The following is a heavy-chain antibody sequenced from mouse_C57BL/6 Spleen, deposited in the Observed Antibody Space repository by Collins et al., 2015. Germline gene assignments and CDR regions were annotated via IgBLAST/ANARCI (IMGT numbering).Heavy chain of an antibody. CDR3: ARGEDYFDY. Sequence: QIQLVQSGPELKKPGETVKISCKASGYTFTNYGMNWVKQAPGKGLKWMGWINTYTGEPTYADDFKGRFAFSLETSASTAYLQINNLKNEDTATYFCARGEDYFDYWGQGTTLTVSS. CDR2: INTYTGEP. CDR1: GYTFTNYG. J-gene: IGHJ2*01. V-gene: IGHV9-3-1*01.